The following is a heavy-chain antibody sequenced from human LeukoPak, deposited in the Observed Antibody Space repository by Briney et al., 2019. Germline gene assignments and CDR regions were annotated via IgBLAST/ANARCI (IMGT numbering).Heavy chain of an antibody. V-gene: IGHV4-34*01. Sequence: SETLSPTCAVYGGSFSGYYWSWIRQPPGKGLEWIGEINHSGSTNYNPSLKSRVTISVDTSKNQFSLKLSSVTAADTAVYYCARGLDADCSSTSCSYYYYGMDVWGQGTTVTVSS. CDR1: GGSFSGYY. CDR2: INHSGST. J-gene: IGHJ6*02. CDR3: ARGLDADCSSTSCSYYYYGMDV. D-gene: IGHD2-2*01.